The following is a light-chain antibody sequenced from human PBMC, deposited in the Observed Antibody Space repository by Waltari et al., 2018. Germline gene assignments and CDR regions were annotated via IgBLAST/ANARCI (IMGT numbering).Light chain of an antibody. J-gene: IGKJ1*01. CDR1: QGVSRALRT. CDR3: QRYGTLPAT. V-gene: IGKV3-20*01. Sequence: EIVLTQSPGTLSLSPGERATLSCRASQGVSRALRTLAWYQQKPGQAPRLLIYDASTRATGIPDRFSGSEYGTNFTLTISRLEPDDFAVYYCQRYGTLPATFGQGTKVEIK. CDR2: DAS.